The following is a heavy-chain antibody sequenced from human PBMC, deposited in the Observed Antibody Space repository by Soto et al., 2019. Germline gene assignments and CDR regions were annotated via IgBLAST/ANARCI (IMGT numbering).Heavy chain of an antibody. V-gene: IGHV4-31*02. Sequence: SETLSLTCTVSGGSISSGGYYWSWIRQHPGKGLEWIGYIYYSGSTYYNPSLKSRVTISVDASKNQFSLKLSSVTAADTAVYYCARGLRYFEDYWGQGTLVTVSS. CDR3: ARGLRYFEDY. J-gene: IGHJ4*02. D-gene: IGHD3-9*01. CDR1: GGSISSGGYY. CDR2: IYYSGST.